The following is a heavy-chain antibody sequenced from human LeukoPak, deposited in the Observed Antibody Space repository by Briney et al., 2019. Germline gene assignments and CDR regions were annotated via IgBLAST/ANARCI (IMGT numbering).Heavy chain of an antibody. CDR2: IIPIFGTA. Sequence: GASVKVSCKASVGTFSSYAISWVRQAPGQGLEWMGGIIPIFGTANYAQKFQGRVTITTDESTSTAYMELSSLRSEDTAVYYCASQEGGATLGPFDYWGQGTLVTVSS. V-gene: IGHV1-69*05. CDR1: VGTFSSYA. D-gene: IGHD1-26*01. J-gene: IGHJ4*02. CDR3: ASQEGGATLGPFDY.